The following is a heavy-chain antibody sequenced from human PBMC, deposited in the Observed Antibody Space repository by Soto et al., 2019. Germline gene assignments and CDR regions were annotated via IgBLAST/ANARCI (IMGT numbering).Heavy chain of an antibody. D-gene: IGHD6-13*01. Sequence: GGSLSLSCAASGFTFSNYALHWVRQAPGKGLEWVAVISDDGSNKYYADSVKGRFTISRDNSKNTLYLQMNSLRAEDTAVYYCARDRFASSWSYFDYWGQGTPVTVSS. J-gene: IGHJ4*02. V-gene: IGHV3-30-3*01. CDR2: ISDDGSNK. CDR1: GFTFSNYA. CDR3: ARDRFASSWSYFDY.